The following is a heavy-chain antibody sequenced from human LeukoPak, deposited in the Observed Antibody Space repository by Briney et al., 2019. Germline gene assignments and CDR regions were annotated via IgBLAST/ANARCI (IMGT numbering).Heavy chain of an antibody. Sequence: PGGSLRLSCAASGFTFDDYAMHWVRQAPGKGLEWVSGISWNSGSIGYADSVRGRFTISRDNAKNSLYLQMNSLRAEDTALYYCAKDIGGWGTHSEAVGGYNYWGQGTLVTVSS. J-gene: IGHJ4*02. V-gene: IGHV3-9*01. CDR3: AKDIGGWGTHSEAVGGYNY. CDR2: ISWNSGSI. D-gene: IGHD3-16*01. CDR1: GFTFDDYA.